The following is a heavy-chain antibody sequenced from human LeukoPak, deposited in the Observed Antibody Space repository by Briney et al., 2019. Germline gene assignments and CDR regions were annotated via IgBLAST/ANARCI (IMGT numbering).Heavy chain of an antibody. J-gene: IGHJ4*02. CDR3: ARDASYYGSGSYYNPDS. Sequence: GASVKVSCKASGYTFTGSYMHWVRQAPGQGLEWMGWINPNSGGTNYAQKIQGRVTMTRDTSTSTAYMELSSLRSDDTAVYYCARDASYYGSGSYYNPDSWGQGALVTVSS. D-gene: IGHD3-10*01. CDR1: GYTFTGSY. CDR2: INPNSGGT. V-gene: IGHV1-2*02.